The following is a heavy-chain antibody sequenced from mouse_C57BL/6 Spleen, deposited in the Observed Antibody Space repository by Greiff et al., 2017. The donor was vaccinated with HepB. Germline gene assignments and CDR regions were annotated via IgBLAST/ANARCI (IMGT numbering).Heavy chain of an antibody. CDR1: GYTFTDYE. CDR3: TRPGDYDGYYFDY. J-gene: IGHJ2*01. Sequence: VQLQQSGAELVRPGASVTLSCKASGYTFTDYEMHWVKQTPVHGLEWIGAIDPETGGTAYNQKFKGKAILTADKSSSTAYMELRSLTSEDSAVYYCTRPGDYDGYYFDYWGQGTTLTVSS. D-gene: IGHD2-4*01. V-gene: IGHV1-15*01. CDR2: IDPETGGT.